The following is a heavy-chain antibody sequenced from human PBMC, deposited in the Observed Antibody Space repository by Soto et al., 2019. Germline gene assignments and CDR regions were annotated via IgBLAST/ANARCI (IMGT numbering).Heavy chain of an antibody. Sequence: QVQLQESGPGLVKPSETLSLTCNVSGDSMSKYYWSWVRQPAGKGLEWIGRIWTSGSTNYNPSLKSRVTMSIETSNKHFSLDLKSVTAADTAVYYCARTVGAAYYFDFWGQGVLVTVSS. CDR1: GDSMSKYY. J-gene: IGHJ4*02. D-gene: IGHD3-16*01. V-gene: IGHV4-4*07. CDR3: ARTVGAAYYFDF. CDR2: IWTSGST.